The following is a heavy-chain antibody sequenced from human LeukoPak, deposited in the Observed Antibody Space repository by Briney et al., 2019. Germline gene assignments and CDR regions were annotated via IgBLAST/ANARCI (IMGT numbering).Heavy chain of an antibody. V-gene: IGHV1-24*01. D-gene: IGHD3-22*01. Sequence: GSSVKVSCKASGYTFTGYYMHWVRQAPAKGLEWVGGFDPEDGETIYSQKFQGRVTMTDDTSTDTAYMELSSLRSEDTAVYYCATLLIARKVLNYWGQGTLVTVSS. CDR2: FDPEDGET. J-gene: IGHJ4*02. CDR3: ATLLIARKVLNY. CDR1: GYTFTGYY.